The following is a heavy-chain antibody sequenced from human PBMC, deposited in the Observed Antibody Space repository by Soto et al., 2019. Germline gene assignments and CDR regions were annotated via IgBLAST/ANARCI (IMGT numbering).Heavy chain of an antibody. D-gene: IGHD3-22*01. J-gene: IGHJ4*02. V-gene: IGHV3-23*01. CDR3: VKWHTSNFDSLPFTGFDV. CDR2: MSGDGRT. Sequence: PGGSLRLSCVGSGFTFSDSVMAWVRQAPGKGLEWLSVMSGDGRTRYALSVTGRFTISRDNSKNTLYLQMRSLRAEDAAAYYCVKWHTSNFDSLPFTGFDVWGQGTQVTVFS. CDR1: GFTFSDSV.